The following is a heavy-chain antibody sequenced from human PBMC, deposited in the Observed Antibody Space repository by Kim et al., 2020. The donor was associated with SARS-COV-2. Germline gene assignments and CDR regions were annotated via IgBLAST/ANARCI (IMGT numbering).Heavy chain of an antibody. V-gene: IGHV3-74*01. Sequence: GGSLRLSCVGSGFMFSNDGMHWVRQAPGKGPVWVSRINSDGLITTYADSVTGRFTISRDNAENTLYLQMNTLRVEDTAVYYCPTDRGDLGGRGTLV. J-gene: IGHJ2*01. D-gene: IGHD3-10*01. CDR3: PTDRGDL. CDR2: INSDGLIT. CDR1: GFMFSNDG.